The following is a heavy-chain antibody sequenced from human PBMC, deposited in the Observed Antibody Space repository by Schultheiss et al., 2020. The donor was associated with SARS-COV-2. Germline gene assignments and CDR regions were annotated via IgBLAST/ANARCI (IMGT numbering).Heavy chain of an antibody. V-gene: IGHV3-33*01. CDR2: IWYDGINK. CDR1: GLTFSNYA. CDR3: ARGYCSGGTCLGAPPDY. Sequence: GGSLRLSCAASGLTFSNYAFHWVRQAPGKGLEWVAVIWYDGINKYYGDSVKGRLTISRDNSKNTMYLQMSSLRAEDTAVYYCARGYCSGGTCLGAPPDYWGQGTLVTVSS. J-gene: IGHJ4*02. D-gene: IGHD2-15*01.